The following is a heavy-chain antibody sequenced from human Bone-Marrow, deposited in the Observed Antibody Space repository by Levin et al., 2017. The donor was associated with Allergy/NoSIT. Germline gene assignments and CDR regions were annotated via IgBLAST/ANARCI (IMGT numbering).Heavy chain of an antibody. J-gene: IGHJ5*02. CDR1: GFTFSSYS. V-gene: IGHV3-21*01. Sequence: GGSLRLSCAASGFTFSSYSMNWVRQAPGKGLEWVSSISSSSSYIYYADSVKGRFTISRDNAKNSLYLQMNSLRAEDTAVYYCATTGGPYYYGSGSYYHPTYNWFDPWGQGTLVTVSS. D-gene: IGHD3-10*01. CDR3: ATTGGPYYYGSGSYYHPTYNWFDP. CDR2: ISSSSSYI.